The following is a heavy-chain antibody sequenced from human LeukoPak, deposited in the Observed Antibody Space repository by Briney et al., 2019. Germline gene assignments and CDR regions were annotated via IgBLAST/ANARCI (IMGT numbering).Heavy chain of an antibody. D-gene: IGHD4-23*01. CDR2: IHYSGST. CDR1: GGSISSSSYY. CDR3: ARDAPIDYGGNSNWFDP. J-gene: IGHJ5*02. Sequence: SETLSLTCTVSGGSISSSSYYWGWIRQPPGKGLEWIGSIHYSGSTNYNSSLKSRVTISVDTSKNQFSLKLSSVTAADTAVYYCARDAPIDYGGNSNWFDPWGQGTLVTVSS. V-gene: IGHV4-39*07.